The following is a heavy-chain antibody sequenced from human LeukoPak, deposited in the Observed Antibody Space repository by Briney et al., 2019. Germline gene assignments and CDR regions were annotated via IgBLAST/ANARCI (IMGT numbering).Heavy chain of an antibody. J-gene: IGHJ4*02. CDR1: GFTFSSYA. D-gene: IGHD3-22*01. CDR3: AKPPNYYDSSGYLDY. Sequence: GGSPRLSCAASGFTFSSYAMSWVRQAPGKGLEWVSAISGSGGSTYYADSVKGRFTIPRDNSKNTLYLQMNSLRAEDTAVYYCAKPPNYYDSSGYLDYWGQGTLVTVSS. V-gene: IGHV3-23*01. CDR2: ISGSGGST.